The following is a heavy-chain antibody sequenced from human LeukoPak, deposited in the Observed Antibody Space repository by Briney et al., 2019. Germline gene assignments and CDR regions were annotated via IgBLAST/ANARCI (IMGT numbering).Heavy chain of an antibody. V-gene: IGHV4-39*07. CDR1: GGSISSSSYY. D-gene: IGHD2-2*01. CDR2: INHSGST. CDR3: ASRYQLLSYDY. Sequence: NPSETLSLTCTVSGGSISSSSYYWGWIRQPPGKGLEWIGEINHSGSTNYNPSLKSRVTISVDTSKNQFSLKLSSVTAADTAVYYCASRYQLLSYDYWGQGTLVTVSS. J-gene: IGHJ4*02.